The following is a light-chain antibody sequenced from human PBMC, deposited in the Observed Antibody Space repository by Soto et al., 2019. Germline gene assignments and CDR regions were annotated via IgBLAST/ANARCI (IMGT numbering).Light chain of an antibody. CDR1: QSVGSN. CDR2: TTS. J-gene: IGKJ5*01. V-gene: IGKV3-15*01. CDR3: QQYSSSPS. Sequence: EILMTQSPATLSVSPGEGATLSCRASQSVGSNLAWYQQKPGQAPSLLIYTTSTRASGIPARFSGSGSGTDFTLTIDSLQSEDFAVYYCQQYSSSPSFGQGTRLEIK.